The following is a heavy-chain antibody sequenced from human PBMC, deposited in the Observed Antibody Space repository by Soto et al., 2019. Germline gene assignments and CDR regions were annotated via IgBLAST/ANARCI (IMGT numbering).Heavy chain of an antibody. J-gene: IGHJ3*02. CDR2: IVVGSGNT. CDR3: AADPRYSYGYDVFDI. CDR1: GFTFTSSA. V-gene: IGHV1-58*01. D-gene: IGHD5-18*01. Sequence: ASVKVSCKASGFTFTSSAVQWVRQARGQRLEWIGWIVVGSGNTNYAQKFQERVTITRDMSTSTAYMELSSLRSEDTAVYYCAADPRYSYGYDVFDIWGQGTMVTVSS.